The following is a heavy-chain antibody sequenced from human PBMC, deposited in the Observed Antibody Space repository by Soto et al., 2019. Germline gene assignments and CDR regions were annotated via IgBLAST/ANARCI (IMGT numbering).Heavy chain of an antibody. CDR2: IYSTGTT. CDR1: GFTVGNTY. Sequence: EVQLVESGGGVIQPGGSLKLSCAASGFTVGNTYMRWVRQAPGKGLEWVSLIYSTGTTKYADSVKGRFTVSRDNAKNTLYLQMNSLRAEYTAVYYCAKDGRGSGSHYNSFGYWGQGTLVTVSS. CDR3: AKDGRGSGSHYNSFGY. D-gene: IGHD3-10*01. V-gene: IGHV3-53*01. J-gene: IGHJ4*02.